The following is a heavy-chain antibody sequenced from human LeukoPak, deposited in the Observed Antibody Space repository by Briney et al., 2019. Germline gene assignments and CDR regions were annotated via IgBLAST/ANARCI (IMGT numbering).Heavy chain of an antibody. J-gene: IGHJ4*02. V-gene: IGHV4-34*01. CDR1: GVSFSGYH. Sequence: PSETLSLTCAVHGVSFSGYHWNWIRQFPGKGLEWIGEINGRGLTNYNPALESRVSIFADTSKKQFSLQLTSVTAADTAVYYCARAPPTVFQISYYFDFWGQGTLVTVSS. CDR3: ARAPPTVFQISYYFDF. CDR2: INGRGLT. D-gene: IGHD4-17*01.